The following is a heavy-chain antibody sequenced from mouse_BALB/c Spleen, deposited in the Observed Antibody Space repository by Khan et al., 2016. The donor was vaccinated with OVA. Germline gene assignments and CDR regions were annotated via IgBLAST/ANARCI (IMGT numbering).Heavy chain of an antibody. D-gene: IGHD1-1*01. J-gene: IGHJ2*01. CDR1: GYSITSDYA. V-gene: IGHV3-2*02. Sequence: EVQLQESGPGLVKPSQSLSLTCTVTGYSITSDYAWNWIRQFPGNKLEWMGYISYSGSTSSHPSLKSRISITRDTSKHQFFLQLNSVTTEDTATYYCARSVTITTVVATDFDYWGQGTTLTVSS. CDR2: ISYSGST. CDR3: ARSVTITTVVATDFDY.